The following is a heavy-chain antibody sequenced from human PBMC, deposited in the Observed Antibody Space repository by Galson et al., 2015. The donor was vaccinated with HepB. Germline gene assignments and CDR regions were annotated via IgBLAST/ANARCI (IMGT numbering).Heavy chain of an antibody. Sequence: SLRLSCAASGFTFSSYAMHWVRQAPGKGLEWVAVISYDGSNKYYADSVKGRFTISRDNSKNTLYLQMNSLRAEDTAVYYCAREYYDFWNGYRIDYWGQGTLVTVSS. J-gene: IGHJ4*02. CDR2: ISYDGSNK. CDR3: AREYYDFWNGYRIDY. CDR1: GFTFSSYA. V-gene: IGHV3-30*04. D-gene: IGHD3-3*01.